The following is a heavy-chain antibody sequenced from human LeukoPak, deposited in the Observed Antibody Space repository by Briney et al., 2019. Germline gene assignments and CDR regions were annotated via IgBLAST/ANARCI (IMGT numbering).Heavy chain of an antibody. J-gene: IGHJ4*02. V-gene: IGHV1-2*02. Sequence: ASVKVSCKASGYTFTGYYMHWVRQPPGQGLEWMGWINPNSGGTNYAQKFQGRVTMTRDTSISTAYMELSRLRSDDTAVYYCARDPYGGYELDYWGQGTLVTVSS. D-gene: IGHD5-12*01. CDR3: ARDPYGGYELDY. CDR2: INPNSGGT. CDR1: GYTFTGYY.